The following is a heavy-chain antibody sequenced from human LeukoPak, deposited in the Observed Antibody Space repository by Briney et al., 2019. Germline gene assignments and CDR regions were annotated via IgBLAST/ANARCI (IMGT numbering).Heavy chain of an antibody. CDR3: AREGSDWNYYYYMDV. D-gene: IGHD6-19*01. CDR2: ISSSSSYI. Sequence: GGSLRLSCAASGFTFSSYTMNWVRQAPGKGLEWVSAISSSSSYIYYADSVKGRFTISRHNAKRSLYLQMNSLRAEGTAVYYCAREGSDWNYYYYMDVWGKGTTVTISS. V-gene: IGHV3-21*01. J-gene: IGHJ6*03. CDR1: GFTFSSYT.